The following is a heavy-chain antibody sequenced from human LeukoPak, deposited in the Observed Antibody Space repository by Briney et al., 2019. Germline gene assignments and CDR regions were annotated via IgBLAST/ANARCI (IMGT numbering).Heavy chain of an antibody. CDR3: ARGYYGMDV. J-gene: IGHJ6*02. Sequence: GGSLRLSCAASGFTFSTYAMHWVRQAPGKGLEWVAFISSHGSNTYYADSVKGRFTISRDNSMNTLFLQMNSLRAEDTAVYYCARGYYGMDVWGQGTTVTVSS. V-gene: IGHV3-30-3*01. CDR2: ISSHGSNT. CDR1: GFTFSTYA.